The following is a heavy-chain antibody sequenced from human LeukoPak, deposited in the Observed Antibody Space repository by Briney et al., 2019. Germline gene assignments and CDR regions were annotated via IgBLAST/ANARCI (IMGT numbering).Heavy chain of an antibody. J-gene: IGHJ4*02. Sequence: GGSLRLSCTASGFTFRNYGMHWVRQAPGKRLEWVAVISYDGRDKYYADSVKGRFTISRDNSRSTLYLQMNSLRAEDTAVYYCAKNHYVFGSVLHPFDYGAQGTRVPVSS. CDR1: GFTFRNYG. CDR3: AKNHYVFGSVLHPFDY. V-gene: IGHV3-30*18. CDR2: ISYDGRDK. D-gene: IGHD3-3*01.